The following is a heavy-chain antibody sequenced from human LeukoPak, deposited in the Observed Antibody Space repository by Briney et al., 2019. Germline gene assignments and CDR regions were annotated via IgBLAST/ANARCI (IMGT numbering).Heavy chain of an antibody. CDR1: GYSFTCYW. J-gene: IGHJ4*02. V-gene: IGHV5-51*01. D-gene: IGHD6-19*01. CDR3: ARHSYTSGWYVDY. Sequence: GESLKISCKGSGYSFTCYWIGWVRPGPGKGLGWMGTIYPGDSDTSYSPSFQGQVTISDEKSISTAYLQWSSLKASDTAMYYCARHSYTSGWYVDYWGQGALVTVSS. CDR2: IYPGDSDT.